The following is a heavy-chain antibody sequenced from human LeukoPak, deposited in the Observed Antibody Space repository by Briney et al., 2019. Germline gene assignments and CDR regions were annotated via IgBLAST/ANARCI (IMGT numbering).Heavy chain of an antibody. CDR3: AKAYYDILTGFPPPYYYYYGMDV. CDR2: MSYDGSNK. J-gene: IGHJ6*02. Sequence: GGSLRLSCAASGFTFSSYGMHWVRQAPGKGLEWVAVMSYDGSNKYYADSVKGRFTISRDNSKNTLYLQMNSLRAEDTAVYYCAKAYYDILTGFPPPYYYYYGMDVWGQGTTVTVSS. V-gene: IGHV3-30*18. D-gene: IGHD3-9*01. CDR1: GFTFSSYG.